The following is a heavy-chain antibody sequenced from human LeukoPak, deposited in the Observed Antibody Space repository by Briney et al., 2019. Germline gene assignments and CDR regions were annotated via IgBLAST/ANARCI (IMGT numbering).Heavy chain of an antibody. Sequence: GESLKISCKGSGYSFTSYWIGWVRQMPGKGLEWMGIIYPGDSDTRYSPSFQGQVTISADKSISTAYLQWNSLKASDTAMYYCARHGHYYDSCGYSLGYWGQGTLVTVSS. D-gene: IGHD3-22*01. CDR2: IYPGDSDT. CDR1: GYSFTSYW. CDR3: ARHGHYYDSCGYSLGY. V-gene: IGHV5-51*01. J-gene: IGHJ4*02.